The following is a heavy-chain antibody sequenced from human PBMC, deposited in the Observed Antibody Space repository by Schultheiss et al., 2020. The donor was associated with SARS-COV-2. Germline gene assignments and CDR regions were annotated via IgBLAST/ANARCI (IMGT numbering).Heavy chain of an antibody. D-gene: IGHD6-19*01. CDR3: AGQWLVPENWFDP. CDR2: INHSGST. V-gene: IGHV4-30-2*02. CDR1: GGSISSGGYS. Sequence: SETLSLTCAVSGGSISSGGYSWSWIRQPPGKGLEWIGEINHSGSTNYNPSLKSRVTISVDTSKNQFSLKLSSVTAADTAVYYCAGQWLVPENWFDPWGQGTLVTVSS. J-gene: IGHJ5*02.